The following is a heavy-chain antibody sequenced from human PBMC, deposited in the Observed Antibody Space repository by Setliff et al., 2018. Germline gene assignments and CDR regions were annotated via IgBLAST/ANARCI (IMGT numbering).Heavy chain of an antibody. V-gene: IGHV4-61*02. Sequence: LSLTCTVSGGSISSGSYYWSWIRQPAGKGLEWIGRIYTSGSTNYNPSLKSRVTISVDTSKNQSSLKLSSVTAADTAVYYCARDVRYYYGSGSYYNDWFDPWGQGTLVTVSS. CDR1: GGSISSGSYY. J-gene: IGHJ5*02. D-gene: IGHD3-10*01. CDR2: IYTSGST. CDR3: ARDVRYYYGSGSYYNDWFDP.